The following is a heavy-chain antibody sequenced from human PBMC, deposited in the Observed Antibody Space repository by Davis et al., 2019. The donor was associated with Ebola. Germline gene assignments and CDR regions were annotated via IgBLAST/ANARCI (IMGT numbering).Heavy chain of an antibody. V-gene: IGHV3-21*01. CDR2: ISSSSSFI. Sequence: GGSLRLSCAASGFTFSTYNMNWVRQAPGKGLEWVSSISSSSSFIYYADSVKGRFTISRDNAKNSLYLQMNGLRDEDTAVYYCARGPSTGNSFTYWGQGTLVTVSS. CDR1: GFTFSTYN. D-gene: IGHD4-23*01. J-gene: IGHJ4*02. CDR3: ARGPSTGNSFTY.